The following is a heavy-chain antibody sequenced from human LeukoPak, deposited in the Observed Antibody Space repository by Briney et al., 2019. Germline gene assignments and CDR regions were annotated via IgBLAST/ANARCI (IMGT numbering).Heavy chain of an antibody. CDR1: GGSFSGYY. CDR3: ARDPYGDYSLPSAFDI. D-gene: IGHD4-17*01. Sequence: SETLSLTCAVYGGSFSGYYWSWIRQPPGKGLEWIEEINHSGSTNYNPSLKSRVTISVDTSKNQFSLKLSSVTAADTAVYYCARDPYGDYSLPSAFDIWGQGTMVTVSS. V-gene: IGHV4-34*01. J-gene: IGHJ3*02. CDR2: INHSGST.